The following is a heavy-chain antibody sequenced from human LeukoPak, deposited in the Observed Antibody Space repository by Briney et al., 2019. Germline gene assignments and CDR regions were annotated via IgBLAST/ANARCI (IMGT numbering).Heavy chain of an antibody. D-gene: IGHD2-8*01. CDR2: IRPDGSEK. Sequence: GGSLRLSCATSGFTLSIYWMSWVRQAPGKGPEWVANIRPDGSEKNYVDSVKGRFTISRDNAKNSLYLQMNSLRDEDTAVYYCARGDGGETTNGGYYFNYWGQGTLVTVSS. CDR3: ARGDGGETTNGGYYFNY. V-gene: IGHV3-7*01. CDR1: GFTLSIYW. J-gene: IGHJ4*02.